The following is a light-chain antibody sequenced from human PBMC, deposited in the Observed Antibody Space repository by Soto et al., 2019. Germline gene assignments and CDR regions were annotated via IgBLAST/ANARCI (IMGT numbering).Light chain of an antibody. V-gene: IGLV2-14*01. CDR1: SSDVGGYKF. CDR3: SSYTVKGTPHVV. CDR2: EVS. J-gene: IGLJ2*01. Sequence: QSALTQPASVSGSPGQSITISCTGTSSDVGGYKFVSWYQQHPGKVPKLLIYEVSNRPSGVSDRFSASKSGNTASLTISGLQAEDEADYYYSSYTVKGTPHVVFGGVTKVTVL.